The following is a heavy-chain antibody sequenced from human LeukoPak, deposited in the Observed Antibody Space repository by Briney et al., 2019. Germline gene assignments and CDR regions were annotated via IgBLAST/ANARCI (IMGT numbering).Heavy chain of an antibody. CDR2: ITYSGST. Sequence: SETLSLTCSVSGGSISGYYWSWIRQPPGKGLDWIGFITYSGSTNYDPSLKSRVTMSVDTSKNQFSLKLSSVTAADTAVYYCARTGSTVTMLYPFDHWGQGTLVTVSS. D-gene: IGHD4-17*01. J-gene: IGHJ4*02. CDR1: GGSISGYY. CDR3: ARTGSTVTMLYPFDH. V-gene: IGHV4-59*01.